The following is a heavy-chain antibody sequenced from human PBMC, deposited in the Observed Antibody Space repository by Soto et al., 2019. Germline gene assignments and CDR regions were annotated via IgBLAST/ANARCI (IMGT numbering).Heavy chain of an antibody. CDR3: AKGSCSGGSCSNHLEY. Sequence: GGSLRLSCAASGFTFSNYAMSWARQAPGKGLEWVSGTSGSGISTYYADSVKGRFTISRDNSKNRLYLQMNSLRAEDTAVYYCAKGSCSGGSCSNHLEYWGQGTLVTVSS. D-gene: IGHD2-15*01. J-gene: IGHJ4*02. CDR1: GFTFSNYA. CDR2: TSGSGIST. V-gene: IGHV3-23*01.